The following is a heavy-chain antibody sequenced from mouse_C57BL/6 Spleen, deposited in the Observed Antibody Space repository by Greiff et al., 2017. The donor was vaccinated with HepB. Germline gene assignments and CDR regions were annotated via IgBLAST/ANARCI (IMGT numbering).Heavy chain of an antibody. CDR3: GRHVYAMDY. J-gene: IGHJ4*01. CDR1: GFSFNTYA. Sequence: EVQRVESGGGLVQPKGSLKLSCAASGFSFNTYAMNWVRQAPGKGLEWVARIRSKSNNYATYYADSVKDRFTISRDDSESMLYLQMNNLKTEDTAMYDCGRHVYAMDYWGQGTSVPVSS. CDR2: IRSKSNNYAT. V-gene: IGHV10-1*01.